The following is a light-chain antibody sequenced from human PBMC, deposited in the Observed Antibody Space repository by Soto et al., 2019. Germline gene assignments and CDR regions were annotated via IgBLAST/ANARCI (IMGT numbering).Light chain of an antibody. CDR1: QDISRF. J-gene: IGKJ2*01. CDR3: LQHNTYPYN. V-gene: IGKV1-17*03. Sequence: DVQMAQSPSAMSASVGDRVTIACRASQDISRFVAWFQHKPGRAPERLIYETSNLQPGVPSRFSGSGSGTEFTLAIIGLQPEDFATYYCLQHNTYPYNFGQWTKLEIK. CDR2: ETS.